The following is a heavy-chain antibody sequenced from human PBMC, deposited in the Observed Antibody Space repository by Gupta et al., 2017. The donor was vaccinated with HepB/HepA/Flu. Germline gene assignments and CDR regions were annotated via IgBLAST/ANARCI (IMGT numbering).Heavy chain of an antibody. CDR1: GFTFSAYP. CDR3: ARDLYLNMDV. D-gene: IGHD2/OR15-2a*01. V-gene: IGHV3-21*02. J-gene: IGHJ6*03. CDR2: INHIGNYI. Sequence: EVQLVESGGGMVKPGGSLRLSCAASGFTFSAYPMNWVRQAPGKGLECVSSINHIGNYIYHADSVKGRFTISRDNAKNSLFLQMDSLRTEDTAVYFCARDLYLNMDVWGKGTTVTVSS.